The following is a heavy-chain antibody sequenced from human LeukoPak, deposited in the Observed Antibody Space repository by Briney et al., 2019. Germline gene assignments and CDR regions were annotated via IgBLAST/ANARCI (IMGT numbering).Heavy chain of an antibody. CDR2: IAANGNDK. J-gene: IGHJ4*02. Sequence: PGGSLGLSCAASGLPFRKYWMAWVRQAPGRGLEWVATIAANGNDKDYEDALQGRFTISRDNTRNSLSLRIDSLRAEDTAQYYCAREVFFQFDNWGQGALVTVSS. CDR3: AREVFFQFDN. CDR1: GLPFRKYW. V-gene: IGHV3-7*03.